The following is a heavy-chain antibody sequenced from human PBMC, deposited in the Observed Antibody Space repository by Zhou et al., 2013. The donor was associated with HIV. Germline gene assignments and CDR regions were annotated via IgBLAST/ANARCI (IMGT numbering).Heavy chain of an antibody. D-gene: IGHD3-10*01. V-gene: IGHV1-18*01. CDR2: ISGYNGNT. CDR1: GYTFTSYG. CDR3: ARVNTMVRGVIITNYFDY. J-gene: IGHJ4*02. Sequence: QVRLVQSGAEVKVPGASVKLSCKTSGYTFTSYGISWVRQAPGQGLEWMGWISGYNGNTNYAQKLQGRVTMTTDTSTSTAYMELSSLRSEDTAVYYCARVNTMVRGVIITNYFDYWGQGTLVTVSS.